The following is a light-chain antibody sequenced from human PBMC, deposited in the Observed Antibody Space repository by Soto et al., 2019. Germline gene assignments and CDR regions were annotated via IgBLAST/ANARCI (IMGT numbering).Light chain of an antibody. CDR2: GAA. CDR3: QQRSSWPFT. CDR1: QSVFSS. J-gene: IGKJ3*01. Sequence: EIVMTQSPATLSVSPGERATLSCRASQSVFSSLAWYQQKPGQAPRLLIYGAATRATGIPARFSGSGSGTEFTLTISSLQSEDFAVYYCQQRSSWPFTFGPGTKVDIK. V-gene: IGKV3-15*01.